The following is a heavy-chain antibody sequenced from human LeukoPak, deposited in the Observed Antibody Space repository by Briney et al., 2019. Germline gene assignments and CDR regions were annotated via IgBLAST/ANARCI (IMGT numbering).Heavy chain of an antibody. CDR1: GFTVSSNY. J-gene: IGHJ4*02. CDR2: IYSGGST. CDR3: AKAITVVTDLDY. D-gene: IGHD4-23*01. V-gene: IGHV3-53*01. Sequence: GGSLRLSCAASGFTVSSNYMSWVRQAPGKGLEWVSVIYSGGSTYYADSVKGRFTISRDNSKNTLYLQMNSLRAEDTAVYYCAKAITVVTDLDYWGQGTLVTVSS.